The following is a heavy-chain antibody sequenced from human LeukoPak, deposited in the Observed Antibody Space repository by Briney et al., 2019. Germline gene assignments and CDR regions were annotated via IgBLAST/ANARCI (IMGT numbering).Heavy chain of an antibody. V-gene: IGHV1-8*01. CDR3: ARSTHPGAFDI. J-gene: IGHJ3*02. CDR1: GYTFTSYD. Sequence: GASVKVSCKASGYTFTSYDINWVRQATGQGLEWMGWMNPNSGNTGYAQKFQGRVTMTRNTSISTAYMELRSLRSDDTAVYYCARSTHPGAFDIWGQGTMVTVSS. CDR2: MNPNSGNT.